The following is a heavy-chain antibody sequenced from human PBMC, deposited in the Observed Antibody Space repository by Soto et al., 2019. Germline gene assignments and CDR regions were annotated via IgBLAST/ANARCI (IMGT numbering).Heavy chain of an antibody. Sequence: QVQLVESGGGLVKPGGSLRLSCATSGFIFSDYYMHWIRQAPGKGLERISYISGNGRNIQYADSAKGRFTISRDNAQNSLYLQMNSLRVEDTALYFCARDFDADSRTDFDYWGQGTLVTVSS. CDR2: ISGNGRNI. CDR1: GFIFSDYY. D-gene: IGHD4-17*01. CDR3: ARDFDADSRTDFDY. V-gene: IGHV3-11*01. J-gene: IGHJ4*02.